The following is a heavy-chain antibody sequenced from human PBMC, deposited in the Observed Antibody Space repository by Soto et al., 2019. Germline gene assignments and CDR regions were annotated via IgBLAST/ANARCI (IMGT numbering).Heavy chain of an antibody. CDR1: GYTFIGSY. CDR3: ARDSYYDILTGYSRNAFDI. CDR2: INPNSGAT. Sequence: ASVKVSCKASGYTFIGSYMHWVRQAPGQGLEWLGWINPNSGATIYAQKFQGRVTMTRDTSINTAYMGLSRLRSDDTAVYYCARDSYYDILTGYSRNAFDIWGQGTMVTVSS. V-gene: IGHV1-2*02. J-gene: IGHJ3*02. D-gene: IGHD3-9*01.